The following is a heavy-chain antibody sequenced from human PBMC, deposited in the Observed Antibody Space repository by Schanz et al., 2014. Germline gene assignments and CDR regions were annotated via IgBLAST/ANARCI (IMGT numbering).Heavy chain of an antibody. CDR1: GFTFSPYW. J-gene: IGHJ4*02. CDR2: VSRSTPDI. D-gene: IGHD1-26*01. CDR3: ARGGSGSHYHLDY. Sequence: DVQLLESGGGLVQPGGSLRLSCGSSGFTFSPYWMHWVRQAPGKGLEWVSYVSRSTPDIYYADSVKGRFTMSRDNAKNSVFLQMNSLRAEDTGLYFCARGGSGSHYHLDYWGQGTLVTVSS. V-gene: IGHV3-48*01.